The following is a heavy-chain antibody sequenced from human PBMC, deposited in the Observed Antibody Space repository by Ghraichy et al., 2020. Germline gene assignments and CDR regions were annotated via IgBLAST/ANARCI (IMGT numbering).Heavy chain of an antibody. V-gene: IGHV3-21*01. D-gene: IGHD3-10*02. CDR3: ARDWGITMSRMDV. J-gene: IGHJ6*02. Sequence: GGSLRLSCAASGFTFSSYSMNWVRQAPGKGLEWVSSISSSSSYIYYADSVKGRFTISRDNAKNSLYLQMNSLRAEDTAVYYCARDWGITMSRMDVWGQGTTVTVSS. CDR1: GFTFSSYS. CDR2: ISSSSSYI.